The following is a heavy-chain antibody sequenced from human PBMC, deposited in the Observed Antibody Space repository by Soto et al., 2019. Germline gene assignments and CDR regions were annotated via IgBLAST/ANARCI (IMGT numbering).Heavy chain of an antibody. CDR1: GGSISGHY. V-gene: IGHV4-59*08. CDR2: IYYSGST. D-gene: IGHD3-3*01. J-gene: IGHJ6*03. Sequence: QVQLQESGPGLVKPSETLSLSCNVSGGSISGHYWSWVRQTPGKGLEWIGYIYYSGSTNYNPSLKGRDTMSVDTSTSLFSLRLPPVTAADTAVYYCARGPYKDLIWNYYYGDVWGKGSTVTVS. CDR3: ARGPYKDLIWNYYYGDV.